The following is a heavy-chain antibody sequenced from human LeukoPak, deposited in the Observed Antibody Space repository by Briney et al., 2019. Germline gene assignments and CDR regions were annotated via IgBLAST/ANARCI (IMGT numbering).Heavy chain of an antibody. CDR3: TTGPGYSGYDSQDYYYYYMDV. D-gene: IGHD5-12*01. J-gene: IGHJ6*03. CDR1: GFTFSSYS. Sequence: GGSLRLSCAASGFTFSSYSMNWVRQAPGKGLEWVGRIKSKTDGGTTDYAAPVKGRFTISRDDSKNTLYLQMNSLKTEDTAVYYCTTGPGYSGYDSQDYYYYYMDVWGKGTTVTVSS. V-gene: IGHV3-15*01. CDR2: IKSKTDGGTT.